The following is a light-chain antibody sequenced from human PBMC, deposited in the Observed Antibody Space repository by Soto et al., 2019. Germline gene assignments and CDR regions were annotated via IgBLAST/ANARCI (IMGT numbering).Light chain of an antibody. CDR1: SSDVGSYNL. V-gene: IGLV2-23*02. Sequence: QSVLTQAASGYGSPGQSITISCTGTSSDVGSYNLVSWYQQHPGKAPKVMIYEVSKRPSGVPNRFSGSKSGNTASLTISGLQAEDEADYYCCSYAGSSTYVFGTGTKVTVL. CDR3: CSYAGSSTYV. CDR2: EVS. J-gene: IGLJ1*01.